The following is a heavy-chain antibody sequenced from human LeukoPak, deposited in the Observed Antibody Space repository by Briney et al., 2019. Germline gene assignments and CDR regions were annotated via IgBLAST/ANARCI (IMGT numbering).Heavy chain of an antibody. CDR3: ARARYYDISNWFDP. V-gene: IGHV4-59*01. CDR1: GGSISSYY. J-gene: IGHJ5*02. Sequence: SETLSLTCTVSGGSISSYYWNWIRQPPGKGLEWIGYIYYSGSTNYNPSLKSRVTISVDTSKNQFSLKLSSVTAADTAVYYCARARYYDISNWFDPWGQGTLVTVSS. D-gene: IGHD3-9*01. CDR2: IYYSGST.